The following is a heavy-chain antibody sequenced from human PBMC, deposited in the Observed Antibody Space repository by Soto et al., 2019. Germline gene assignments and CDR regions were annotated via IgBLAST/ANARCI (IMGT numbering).Heavy chain of an antibody. V-gene: IGHV4-39*07. D-gene: IGHD2-15*01. CDR2: IYYSGST. Sequence: SETLSLTCTVSGGSISSSSYYWGWIRQPPGKGLEWIGSIYYSGSTYYNPSLKSRVTISVDTSKNQFSLKLSSVTAADTAVYYCARGSGGPTPLSSINWFDPWGQGTLVTVSS. J-gene: IGHJ5*02. CDR3: ARGSGGPTPLSSINWFDP. CDR1: GGSISSSSYY.